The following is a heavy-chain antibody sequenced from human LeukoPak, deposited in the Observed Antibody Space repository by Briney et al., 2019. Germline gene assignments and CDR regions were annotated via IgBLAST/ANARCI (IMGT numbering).Heavy chain of an antibody. V-gene: IGHV1-8*01. CDR3: ASLATIGSDSFDI. CDR1: GFTFTSHD. Sequence: ASVKVSCKASGFTFTSHDYNWVRQATGQGLEWMGWMNPNSGNTGYAQKFQGRVTMTRDTSITTVYMELSSLRSEDTAVYYCASLATIGSDSFDIWGQGTMVTVSS. J-gene: IGHJ3*02. D-gene: IGHD2-2*03. CDR2: MNPNSGNT.